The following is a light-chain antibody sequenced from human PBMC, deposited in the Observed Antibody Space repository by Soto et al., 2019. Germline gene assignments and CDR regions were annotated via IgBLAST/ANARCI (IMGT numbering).Light chain of an antibody. Sequence: IDMTDSPPFLSASVLYRVTITCRASQNIRTYLSWYQQKPGKAPTVLIYAASTLQRGVPSRFSGSTTGTDFTLTISSLQPDDFATYYCQQYNSCFTFGQGTRLEIK. J-gene: IGKJ5*01. CDR3: QQYNSCFT. V-gene: IGKV1-16*01. CDR2: AAS. CDR1: QNIRTY.